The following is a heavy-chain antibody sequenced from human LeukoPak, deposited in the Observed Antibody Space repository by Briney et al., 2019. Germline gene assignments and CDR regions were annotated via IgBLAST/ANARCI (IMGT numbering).Heavy chain of an antibody. J-gene: IGHJ6*03. CDR2: IYYSGST. Sequence: SETLSLTCTVSGVSISSYYWSWIRQPPGKGLEWIGYIYYSGSTNYNPSLKSRVTISVDTSKNQFSLKLSSVTAADTAVYYCARLETVVTPEDYYYMDVWGKGTTVTVSS. CDR1: GVSISSYY. D-gene: IGHD4-23*01. V-gene: IGHV4-59*01. CDR3: ARLETVVTPEDYYYMDV.